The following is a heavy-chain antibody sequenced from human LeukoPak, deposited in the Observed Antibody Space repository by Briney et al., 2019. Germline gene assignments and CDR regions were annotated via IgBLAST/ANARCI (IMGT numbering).Heavy chain of an antibody. CDR2: IYPGDSDT. V-gene: IGHV5-51*01. J-gene: IGHJ4*02. D-gene: IGHD2-2*01. Sequence: GESLKISCKGSGYSFTSYWIGCVRQMPWKGLEWMGIIYPGDSDTRYSPSFQGQVTISADKSISTAYLQWSSLKASDTAMYYCAREVYCSSTSCSSYWGQGTLVTVSS. CDR3: AREVYCSSTSCSSY. CDR1: GYSFTSYW.